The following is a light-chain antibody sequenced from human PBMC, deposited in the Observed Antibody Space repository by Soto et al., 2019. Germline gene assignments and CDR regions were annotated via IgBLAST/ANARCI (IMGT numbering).Light chain of an antibody. V-gene: IGKV1-17*01. CDR2: AAS. CDR1: QGIGND. J-gene: IGKJ1*01. CDR3: HQYNSYPRT. Sequence: DIQVTQSPSSLSASLGDRVTITCRASQGIGNDLGWFQQKPGKAPKRLIYAASSLQSGVPSRFSGSGSGTEFTLTISSLQPEDFATYYCHQYNSYPRTFGQGTKVEV.